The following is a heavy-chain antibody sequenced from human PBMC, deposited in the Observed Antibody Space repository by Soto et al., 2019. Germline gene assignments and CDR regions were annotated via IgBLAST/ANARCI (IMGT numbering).Heavy chain of an antibody. D-gene: IGHD5-12*01. CDR2: INHSGST. CDR3: ATKEGGYEYYFDN. J-gene: IGHJ4*02. V-gene: IGHV4-34*08. Sequence: PSETLSLTCAVYAGTFSGYYWSWIRQPPGKGLEWIGEINHSGSTYYNPSLKSRVTISVDTSKNQFSLKLSSVTAADTAVYYCATKEGGYEYYFDNWGQGTLVTVSS. CDR1: AGTFSGYY.